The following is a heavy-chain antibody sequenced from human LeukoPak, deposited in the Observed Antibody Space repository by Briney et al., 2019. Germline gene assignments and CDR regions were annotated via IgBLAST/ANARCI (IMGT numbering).Heavy chain of an antibody. CDR2: FDPEDGET. CDR3: ATDSRGNTAMVGVYYYYYGMDV. J-gene: IGHJ6*02. CDR1: GYTLTELS. D-gene: IGHD5-18*01. V-gene: IGHV1-24*01. Sequence: ASVKVSCKVSGYTLTELSMHWVRQAPGKGLEWMGGFDPEDGETIYAQKFQGRVTMTEDTSTDTAYMELSSLRSEDTAVYYCATDSRGNTAMVGVYYYYYGMDVWGQGTTVTVSS.